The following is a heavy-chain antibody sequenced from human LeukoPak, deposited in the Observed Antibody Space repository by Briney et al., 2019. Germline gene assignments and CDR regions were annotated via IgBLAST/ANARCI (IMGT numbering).Heavy chain of an antibody. CDR1: GYTFTSYG. V-gene: IGHV1-46*01. CDR2: INPSGGST. D-gene: IGHD4-17*01. J-gene: IGHJ4*02. CDR3: ARAIDYGDLGY. Sequence: GASVKVSCKASGYTFTSYGISWVRQAPGQGLEWMGIINPSGGSTSYAQKFQGRVTMTRDTSTSTVYMELSSLRSEDTAVYYCARAIDYGDLGYWGQGTLVTVSS.